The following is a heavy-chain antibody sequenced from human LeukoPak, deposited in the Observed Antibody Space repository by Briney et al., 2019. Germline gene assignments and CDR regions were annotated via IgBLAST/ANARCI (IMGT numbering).Heavy chain of an antibody. V-gene: IGHV4-38-2*02. Sequence: SETLSLTCAVSGYSISSGYYWGWIRQPPGKGLEWIGSIYHSGSTYYNPSLKSRVTISVDTSKNQFSLKLSSVTAADTAVYYCARDAKPGSYQYYYYGMDVWGKGTTVTVSS. CDR3: ARDAKPGSYQYYYYGMDV. D-gene: IGHD3-10*01. J-gene: IGHJ6*04. CDR2: IYHSGST. CDR1: GYSISSGYY.